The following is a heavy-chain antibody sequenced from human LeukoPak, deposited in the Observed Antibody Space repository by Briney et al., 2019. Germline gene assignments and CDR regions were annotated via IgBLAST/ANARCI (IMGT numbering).Heavy chain of an antibody. Sequence: SETLSLTCTVSGGSISSSSYYWGWIRQPPGKGLEWIGSIYYSGSTCYNPSLKSRVTISVDTSKNQFSLKLSSVTAADTAVYYCAKCGLGSHTSFDYWGQGTLVTVSS. CDR3: AKCGLGSHTSFDY. CDR1: GGSISSSSYY. CDR2: IYYSGST. J-gene: IGHJ4*02. D-gene: IGHD3-10*01. V-gene: IGHV4-39*07.